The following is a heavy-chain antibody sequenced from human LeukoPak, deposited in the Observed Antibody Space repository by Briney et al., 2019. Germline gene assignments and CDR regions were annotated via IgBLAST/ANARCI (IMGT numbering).Heavy chain of an antibody. D-gene: IGHD3-22*01. Sequence: SVKVSCKASGGTFSSYAISWVRRAPGQGLEWMGGIIPIFGTANYAQKFQGRVTITADESTSTAYMELSSLRSEDTAVYYCARGAHYYDSSGYYITGAWGFDPWGQGTLVTVSS. V-gene: IGHV1-69*13. J-gene: IGHJ5*02. CDR2: IIPIFGTA. CDR1: GGTFSSYA. CDR3: ARGAHYYDSSGYYITGAWGFDP.